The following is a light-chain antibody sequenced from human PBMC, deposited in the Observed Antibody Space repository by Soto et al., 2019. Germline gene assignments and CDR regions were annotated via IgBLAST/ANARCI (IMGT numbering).Light chain of an antibody. Sequence: DIQMTQSPSSLSASVGDRVTITCRASQGIKNDLSWYQQKPGKAPRRLIYATSTLQSGVPSSFSGSGSGTEFTLTISSLQPEDFASYYCLQYNAYPWTFGQGTKVEIK. CDR2: ATS. CDR3: LQYNAYPWT. V-gene: IGKV1-17*01. J-gene: IGKJ1*01. CDR1: QGIKND.